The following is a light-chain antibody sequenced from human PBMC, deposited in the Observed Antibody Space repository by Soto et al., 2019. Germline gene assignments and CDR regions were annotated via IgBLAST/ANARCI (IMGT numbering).Light chain of an antibody. CDR2: GAS. CDR3: QQRTLWPRT. Sequence: EIVLTQSPATLSLSPGERATLSCRASQSLSGTLAWFQQKPGQPPRLLIYGASNRATGIPARFTASGSGTDFTLTISSLEPEDYALYYCQQRTLWPRTFGQGTKVEIK. J-gene: IGKJ1*01. V-gene: IGKV3-11*01. CDR1: QSLSGT.